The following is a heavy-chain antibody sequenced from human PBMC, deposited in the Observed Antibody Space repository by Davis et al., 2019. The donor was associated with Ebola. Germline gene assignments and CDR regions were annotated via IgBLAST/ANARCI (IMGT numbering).Heavy chain of an antibody. CDR3: ARETPISSRSDW. D-gene: IGHD2-2*01. V-gene: IGHV3-48*01. CDR1: GFTFSTYS. J-gene: IGHJ4*02. Sequence: PGGSLRLSCAASGFTFSTYSMKWVRQAPGKGLEWVSYISSSSSTIYYADSVKGRFIISRDNAKNSLFLQMHSLRGDDTAVYFCARETPISSRSDWWGQGTLVTVSS. CDR2: ISSSSSTI.